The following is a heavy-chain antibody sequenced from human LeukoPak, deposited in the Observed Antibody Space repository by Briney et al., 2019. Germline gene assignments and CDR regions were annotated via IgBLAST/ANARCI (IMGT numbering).Heavy chain of an antibody. J-gene: IGHJ4*02. CDR3: ARDDGGNSVSDY. D-gene: IGHD4-23*01. V-gene: IGHV1-69*05. Sequence: SVKVSFKASGGTFSSYAISWVRQAPEQGREWVGRIIPIFGTANYAQKLQGRVKITTDEYTSTAYMELSSPRSEDTAVYYCARDDGGNSVSDYWGQGTLVTVSS. CDR2: IIPIFGTA. CDR1: GGTFSSYA.